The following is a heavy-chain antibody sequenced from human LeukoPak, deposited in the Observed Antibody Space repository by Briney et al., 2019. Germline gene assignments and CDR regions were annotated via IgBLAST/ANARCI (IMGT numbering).Heavy chain of an antibody. J-gene: IGHJ4*02. CDR1: GFTFSNYG. D-gene: IGHD1-14*01. CDR2: IWSDGTNR. V-gene: IGHV3-30*02. Sequence: GGSLRLSCAASGFTFSNYGMYWVRQAPGKGLEWVAVIWSDGTNRLHADSVKDRFTISRDNSKNTLYLQMNSLTPEDTAVYYCVPAFKREAPPPGFDFWGQGTLVTVSS. CDR3: VPAFKREAPPPGFDF.